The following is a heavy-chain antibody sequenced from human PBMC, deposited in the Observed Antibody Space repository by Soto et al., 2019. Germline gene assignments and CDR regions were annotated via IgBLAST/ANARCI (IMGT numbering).Heavy chain of an antibody. Sequence: QVQLVESGGGVVQPGRSLRLSCAASGFTFSSYGMHWVRQAPGKGLEWVAVISYDGSSRYYADSVKGRFTISRDNSKNTLYLQMNSLRAEDTAVYYCAKPPGGWYPSFDYWGQGTLVTVSS. CDR3: AKPPGGWYPSFDY. D-gene: IGHD6-19*01. CDR1: GFTFSSYG. CDR2: ISYDGSSR. V-gene: IGHV3-30*18. J-gene: IGHJ4*02.